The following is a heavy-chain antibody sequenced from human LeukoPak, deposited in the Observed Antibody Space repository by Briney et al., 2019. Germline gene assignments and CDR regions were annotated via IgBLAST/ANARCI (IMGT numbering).Heavy chain of an antibody. V-gene: IGHV1-18*01. Sequence: GASVKVSCKASGYTFTSYGISWVRQAPGQGLEWMGWISAYNGNTNYAQKLQGRVTMTTDTSTSTAYMELRSLRSDDTAVYYCARGFPEQWGYCSGGSCPCFDYWGQGTLVTVSS. J-gene: IGHJ4*02. CDR1: GYTFTSYG. D-gene: IGHD2-15*01. CDR3: ARGFPEQWGYCSGGSCPCFDY. CDR2: ISAYNGNT.